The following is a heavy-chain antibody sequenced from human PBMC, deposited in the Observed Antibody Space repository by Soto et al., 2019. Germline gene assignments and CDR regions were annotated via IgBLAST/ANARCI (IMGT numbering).Heavy chain of an antibody. Sequence: QVQLVQSGAEVKKPGASVKVSCRASGYTFTSYYMHWVRQAPGQGLEWRGIINPSGGSTSYAQKFQGRVTMTRDTSTSTGYTELSSLRSEDTAVYYCARVDYGFDPWGQGTLVTVSS. CDR2: INPSGGST. D-gene: IGHD4-17*01. CDR1: GYTFTSYY. V-gene: IGHV1-46*01. CDR3: ARVDYGFDP. J-gene: IGHJ5*02.